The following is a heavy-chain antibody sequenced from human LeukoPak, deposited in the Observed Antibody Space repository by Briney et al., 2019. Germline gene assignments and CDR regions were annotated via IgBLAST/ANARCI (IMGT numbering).Heavy chain of an antibody. J-gene: IGHJ3*01. CDR3: ARVDWPKGNAFDL. V-gene: IGHV4-30-4*08. D-gene: IGHD3-9*01. CDR1: GASIISTNSY. CDR2: IYFSGSP. Sequence: TSSQTLSLTCTVSGASIISTNSYWSWIRQAPGKGLEWIGYIYFSGSPHSSPSLKTRVFISVDTSKNQFSLQLSSVTAADAAIYYCARVDWPKGNAFDLWGQGTLVTVSS.